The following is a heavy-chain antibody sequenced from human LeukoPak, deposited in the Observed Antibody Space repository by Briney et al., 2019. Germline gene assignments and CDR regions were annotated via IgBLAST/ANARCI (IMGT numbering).Heavy chain of an antibody. V-gene: IGHV4-59*08. CDR3: ARQDRITIFGVGPFDY. CDR2: IYYSGST. CDR1: GGSISSYY. J-gene: IGHJ4*02. D-gene: IGHD3-3*01. Sequence: SETLSLTCTVSGGSISSYYWSWIRQPPGKGLEWIGYIYYSGSTNYNPSLKSRVTISVDTSENQFSLKLSSVTAADTAVYYCARQDRITIFGVGPFDYWGQGTLVTVSS.